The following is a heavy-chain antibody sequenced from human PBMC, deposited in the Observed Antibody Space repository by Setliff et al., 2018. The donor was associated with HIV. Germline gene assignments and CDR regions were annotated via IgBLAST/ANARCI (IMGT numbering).Heavy chain of an antibody. CDR2: INPSGGNT. Sequence: ASVKVSCKASGNTFNSFYLHWVRQAPGQGLEWMGVINPSGGNTNFYAQKFQGRVTMTRDTSTSTVYMELSSLRSEDMAVYYCARSQINLVRGVVHYFDYWGQGTLVTVSS. CDR1: GNTFNSFY. CDR3: ARSQINLVRGVVHYFDY. V-gene: IGHV1-46*02. J-gene: IGHJ4*02. D-gene: IGHD3-10*01.